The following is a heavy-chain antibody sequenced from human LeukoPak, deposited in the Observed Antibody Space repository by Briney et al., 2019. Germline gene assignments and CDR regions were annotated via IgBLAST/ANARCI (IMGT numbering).Heavy chain of an antibody. CDR1: GGSISRHY. J-gene: IGHJ4*02. CDR2: IYYSGST. Sequence: SETLSLTCTVSGGSISRHYWSWIRQPPGKGLERIGYIYYSGSTNYNPSLKSRVTISVDTSKNQFSLKLSSVTAADTAVYYCARVFGYDWGQGTLVTVSS. V-gene: IGHV4-59*11. CDR3: ARVFGYD. D-gene: IGHD3-3*01.